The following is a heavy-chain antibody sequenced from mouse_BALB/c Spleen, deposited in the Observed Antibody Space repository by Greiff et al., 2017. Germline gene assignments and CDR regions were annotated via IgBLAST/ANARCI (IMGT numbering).Heavy chain of an antibody. D-gene: IGHD1-2*01. CDR3: AREITTATWFAY. J-gene: IGHJ3*01. V-gene: IGHV5-4*02. CDR2: ISDGGSYT. CDR1: GFTFSDYY. Sequence: EVQLVESGGGLVKPGGSLKLSCAASGFTFSDYYMYWVRQTPEKRLEWVATISDGGSYTYYPDSVKGRFTISRDNAKNNLYLQMSSLKSEDTAMYYCAREITTATWFAYWGQGTLVTVSA.